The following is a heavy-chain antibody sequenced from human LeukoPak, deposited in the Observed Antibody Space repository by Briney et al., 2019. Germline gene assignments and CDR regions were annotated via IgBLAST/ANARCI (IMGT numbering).Heavy chain of an antibody. CDR1: GGSISSSFSY. V-gene: IGHV4-39*01. Sequence: SETLSLTCTVSGGSISSSFSYWGWIRQPPGKGLEWVGSIYYSGSTYYNPSLKSRVTISVDTSKNQFSLKLSSVTAADTAVYYCARQGVTMTAHVWFDPWGQGTLVIVSS. CDR2: IYYSGST. J-gene: IGHJ5*02. CDR3: ARQGVTMTAHVWFDP. D-gene: IGHD3-22*01.